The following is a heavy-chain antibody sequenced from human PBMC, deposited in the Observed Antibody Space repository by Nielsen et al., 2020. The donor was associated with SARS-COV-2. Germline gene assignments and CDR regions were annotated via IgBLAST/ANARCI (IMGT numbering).Heavy chain of an antibody. CDR3: ARHSYQYYYDSSGYYYFDS. V-gene: IGHV5-10-1*01. Sequence: VRQMPGKGLEWMGRIDPSDSYTNYSPSFQGHVTISADKSISTANLQWSGLKASDTAMYYCARHSYQYYYDSSGYYYFDSWGQGTLVTVSS. CDR2: IDPSDSYT. J-gene: IGHJ4*02. D-gene: IGHD3-22*01.